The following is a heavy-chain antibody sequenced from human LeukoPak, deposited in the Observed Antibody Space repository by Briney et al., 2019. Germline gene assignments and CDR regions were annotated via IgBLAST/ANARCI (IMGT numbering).Heavy chain of an antibody. D-gene: IGHD3-10*01. CDR1: GGSFSGYH. Sequence: PSETLSLTCGVYGGSFSGYHWTWIRLRPGKGLEWIGDINHSGSTHYNPSLKSRVTISVDTSKNQFSLKLSSVTAADTAVYYCARRPHYYAPRGRWFDPWGQGTLVTVSS. J-gene: IGHJ5*02. CDR2: INHSGST. CDR3: ARRPHYYAPRGRWFDP. V-gene: IGHV4-34*01.